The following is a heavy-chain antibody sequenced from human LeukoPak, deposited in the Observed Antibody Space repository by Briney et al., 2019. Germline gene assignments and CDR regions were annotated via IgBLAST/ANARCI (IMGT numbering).Heavy chain of an antibody. V-gene: IGHV4-38-2*01. D-gene: IGHD3-16*02. CDR2: IYHSGST. J-gene: IGHJ4*02. Sequence: SETLSLTCAVSGYSISSGDYWGWIRQPPGKGLEWIGSIYHSGSTYYNPSLKSRVTISVDTSKNQFSLKLSSVTAADTAVYYCARHPPNREDYWGQGTLVTVSS. CDR3: ARHPPNREDY. CDR1: GYSISSGDY.